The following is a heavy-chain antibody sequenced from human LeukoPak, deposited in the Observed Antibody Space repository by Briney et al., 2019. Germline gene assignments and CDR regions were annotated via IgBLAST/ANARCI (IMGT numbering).Heavy chain of an antibody. CDR2: ISGSGGST. D-gene: IGHD3-10*01. CDR1: GFTFSSYA. V-gene: IGHV3-23*01. CDR3: AKVRTRWTMFRGVPYMDV. Sequence: GGSLRLSCAASGFTFSSYAMSWVHQAPGKGLEWVSAISGSGGSTYYADSVKGRFTISRDNSKNTLYLQMNSLRAEDTAVYYCAKVRTRWTMFRGVPYMDVWGKGTTVTVSS. J-gene: IGHJ6*03.